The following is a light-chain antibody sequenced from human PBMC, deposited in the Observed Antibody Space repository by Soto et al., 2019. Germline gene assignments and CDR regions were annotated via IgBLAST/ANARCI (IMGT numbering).Light chain of an antibody. Sequence: QSALTQPPSASGSPGQSVTISCTGTSSDVGAYNYVSWYQHRPGKAPKLMIYEVTKRPSGVPDRFSGAKSGNTVSLTVSGLQAEDEADYYCTSHAGTNNFPYVFGTGTQLTVL. CDR2: EVT. J-gene: IGLJ1*01. CDR3: TSHAGTNNFPYV. V-gene: IGLV2-8*01. CDR1: SSDVGAYNY.